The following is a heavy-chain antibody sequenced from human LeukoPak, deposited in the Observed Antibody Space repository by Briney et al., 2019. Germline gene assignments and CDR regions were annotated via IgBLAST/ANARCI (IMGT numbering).Heavy chain of an antibody. J-gene: IGHJ4*02. CDR2: INSDGSST. CDR1: GFTFSSYG. D-gene: IGHD6-19*01. V-gene: IGHV3-74*01. Sequence: HAGRSLRLCCAASGFTFSSYGMHWVRQATGKGLEWVSRINSDGSSTSYADSVKGRFTISRDNAKNTLYLQMNSLRAEDTAVYYCARGWAVAGGYWGQGTLVTVSS. CDR3: ARGWAVAGGY.